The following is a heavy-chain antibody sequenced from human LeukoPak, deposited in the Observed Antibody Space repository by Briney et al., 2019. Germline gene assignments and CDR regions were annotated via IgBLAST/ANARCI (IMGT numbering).Heavy chain of an antibody. Sequence: GGSLRLSCAVSGFTVSGNYMSWVRQAPGKGLEWVSLIYSGGTTYYADSVKGRFTISRDNSKNTLYLQVSSLRAEDTAVYYCARRAGGYSHPYDYWGQGTLVTVSS. CDR2: IYSGGTT. V-gene: IGHV3-53*01. CDR1: GFTVSGNY. J-gene: IGHJ4*02. CDR3: ARRAGGYSHPYDY. D-gene: IGHD4-23*01.